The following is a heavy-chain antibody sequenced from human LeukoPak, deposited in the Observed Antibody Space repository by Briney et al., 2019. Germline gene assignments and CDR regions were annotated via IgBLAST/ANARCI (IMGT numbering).Heavy chain of an antibody. Sequence: GASVKVSCKASGGTFSSYAISWVRQAPRQGLEWMGGIIPIFGTANYAQKFQGRVTITADESTSTAYMELSSLRSEDTAVYYCARTYYYDSSGYYLPKGWFDPWGQGTLVTVSS. CDR1: GGTFSSYA. V-gene: IGHV1-69*13. J-gene: IGHJ5*02. CDR3: ARTYYYDSSGYYLPKGWFDP. CDR2: IIPIFGTA. D-gene: IGHD3-22*01.